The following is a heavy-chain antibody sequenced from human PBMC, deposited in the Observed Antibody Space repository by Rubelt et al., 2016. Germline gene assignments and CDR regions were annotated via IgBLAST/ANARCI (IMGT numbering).Heavy chain of an antibody. CDR3: ARTNTGDSATVHFDY. CDR1: GYTFTSYY. V-gene: IGHV1-46*01. J-gene: IGHJ4*02. Sequence: QVQLVQSGAEVKKPGASVKVSCKSSGYTFTSYYMHWVRQAPGQGLEWMGIINPSGGTTSYAKKCKGRVARARDTSTTTVYLEMSSLRSEDTAVYYCARTNTGDSATVHFDYWGQGTLVTVSS. D-gene: IGHD4-11*01. CDR2: INPSGGTT.